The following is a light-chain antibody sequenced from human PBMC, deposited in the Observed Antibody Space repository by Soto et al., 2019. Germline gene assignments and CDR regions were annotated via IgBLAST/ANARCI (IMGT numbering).Light chain of an antibody. CDR1: QSIRSW. V-gene: IGKV1-5*03. J-gene: IGKJ1*01. CDR2: GAS. Sequence: DVQMTQSPSTLSASVGDRVTITCRASQSIRSWLAWYQQKPGKAPNLLIYGASTLESGVPSRFSGSGSGTEFTLTISSLQPDDFGTYYCQQYISTRTFGQGTKVEVE. CDR3: QQYISTRT.